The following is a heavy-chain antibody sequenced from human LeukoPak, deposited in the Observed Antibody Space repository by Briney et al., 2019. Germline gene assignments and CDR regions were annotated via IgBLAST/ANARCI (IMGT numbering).Heavy chain of an antibody. Sequence: GGSLRLSCAASGFTFSSYWMSWVRQAPGKGLEWVANIKQDGSEKYYVDSVKGRFTIFRDNAKNSLYLQMNSLRAEDTAVYYCARASFYFGSGQYYGLDFWGQGTTVTVSS. V-gene: IGHV3-7*01. D-gene: IGHD3-10*01. CDR2: IKQDGSEK. CDR1: GFTFSSYW. CDR3: ARASFYFGSGQYYGLDF. J-gene: IGHJ6*02.